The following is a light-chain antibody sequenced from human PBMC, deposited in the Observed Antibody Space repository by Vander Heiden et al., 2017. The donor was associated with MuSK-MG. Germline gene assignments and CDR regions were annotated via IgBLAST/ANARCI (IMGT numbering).Light chain of an antibody. J-gene: IGKJ4*01. CDR2: AAS. CDR3: QQDDNYPLT. Sequence: AIQMTQPPSSLSASVGDRVTITCRASQGIRNDLGWYQQKPGKAPKLLNYAASSLQSGVPSRFSGSGSGTDFTLTISSLQPEDFATYYCQQDDNYPLTFGGGTKVEIK. CDR1: QGIRND. V-gene: IGKV1-6*01.